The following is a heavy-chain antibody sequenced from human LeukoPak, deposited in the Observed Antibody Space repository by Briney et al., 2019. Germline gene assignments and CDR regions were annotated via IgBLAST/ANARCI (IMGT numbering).Heavy chain of an antibody. D-gene: IGHD4-17*01. Sequence: GASVKVSCKASGYTFSSYDINWVRQATGQGLEWMGWMNPNSGNTGYAQKFQGRVTMTRSTSISTAYMELSSPRSEDTAVYYCARQTRDYPFDYWGQGTLVTVSS. CDR3: ARQTRDYPFDY. J-gene: IGHJ4*02. V-gene: IGHV1-8*01. CDR2: MNPNSGNT. CDR1: GYTFSSYD.